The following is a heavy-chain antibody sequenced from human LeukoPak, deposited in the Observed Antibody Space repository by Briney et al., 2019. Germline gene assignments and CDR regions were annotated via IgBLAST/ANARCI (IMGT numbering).Heavy chain of an antibody. CDR1: GGSISSSSYY. CDR3: ARRGPPLTATLRFDY. CDR2: IYYSGST. Sequence: PSETLSLTCTVSGGSISSSSYYWGWIRQPPGKGLEWIGSIYYSGSTYYNPSLKSRVTISVDTSKNQFSLKLSSVTAADTAVYYCARRGPPLTATLRFDYWGQGTLVTVSS. V-gene: IGHV4-39*01. J-gene: IGHJ4*02. D-gene: IGHD2-15*01.